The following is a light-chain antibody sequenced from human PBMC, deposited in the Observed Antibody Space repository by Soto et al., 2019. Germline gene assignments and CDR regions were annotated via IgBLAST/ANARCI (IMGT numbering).Light chain of an antibody. J-gene: IGLJ2*01. Sequence: QSALTQPASVSGSPGQSITISCTGTSSDVGGYNYVSWYQQHPGKAPKLMISEVSNRPSGVSNRFSGSKSGNTASLTISGLQAEDEADYYCSSYTSSSTLVVGGGTKLTVL. CDR3: SSYTSSSTLV. CDR2: EVS. V-gene: IGLV2-14*01. CDR1: SSDVGGYNY.